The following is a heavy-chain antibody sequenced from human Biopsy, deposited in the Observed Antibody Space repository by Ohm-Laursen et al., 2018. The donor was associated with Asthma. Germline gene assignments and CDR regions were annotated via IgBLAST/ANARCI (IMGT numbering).Heavy chain of an antibody. CDR1: GYTFTGYY. Sequence: GASVKVSCKASGYTFTGYYMHWVRQAPGQGLEWMGRINPNSGGTNYAQRFQGRVTMTRDTSISTAYMELSRLRSDDTAVYYCAREGITGTTAWFDPWGRGTLVTVSS. D-gene: IGHD1-7*01. V-gene: IGHV1-2*06. CDR3: AREGITGTTAWFDP. J-gene: IGHJ5*02. CDR2: INPNSGGT.